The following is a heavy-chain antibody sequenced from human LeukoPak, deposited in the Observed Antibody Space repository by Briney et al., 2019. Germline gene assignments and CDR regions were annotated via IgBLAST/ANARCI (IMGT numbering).Heavy chain of an antibody. CDR1: GYTFTSYD. D-gene: IGHD7-27*01. Sequence: SVKVSCKASGYTFTSYDINWVRQAPGQGLEWMGWMNTNSGNTGYAQKFQGRVTMTRNTSISTAYMELSSLRSVDTAVYYCARGELGGYYFDYWGQGTLVTVSS. CDR2: MNTNSGNT. J-gene: IGHJ4*02. V-gene: IGHV1-8*01. CDR3: ARGELGGYYFDY.